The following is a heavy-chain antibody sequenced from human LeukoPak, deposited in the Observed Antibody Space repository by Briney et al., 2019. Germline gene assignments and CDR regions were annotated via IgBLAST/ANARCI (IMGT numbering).Heavy chain of an antibody. CDR2: ISYDGSDK. V-gene: IGHV3-30*05. Sequence: PGGSLRLSCAASGFIFSSYGMHWVRQAPGKGLEWVGVISYDGSDKWYGDAVKGRFTISRDESKNTVDLQMNSLRREDTAVYYCARSVRRGWFDPWGQGTLVIVSS. J-gene: IGHJ5*02. D-gene: IGHD1-14*01. CDR1: GFIFSSYG. CDR3: ARSVRRGWFDP.